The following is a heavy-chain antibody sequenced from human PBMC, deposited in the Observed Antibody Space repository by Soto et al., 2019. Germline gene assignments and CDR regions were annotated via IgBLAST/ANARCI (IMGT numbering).Heavy chain of an antibody. V-gene: IGHV3-7*03. J-gene: IGHJ6*02. CDR2: IKQDGSEK. CDR3: ARLRFLEWLPCYYGMDV. CDR1: GFTFSSYW. D-gene: IGHD3-3*01. Sequence: VGSLRLSCAASGFTFSSYWMSWVRQAPGKGLEWVANIKQDGSEKYYVDSVKGRFTISRDNAKNSLYLQMNSLRAEDTAVYYCARLRFLEWLPCYYGMDVWGQGTTVTVSS.